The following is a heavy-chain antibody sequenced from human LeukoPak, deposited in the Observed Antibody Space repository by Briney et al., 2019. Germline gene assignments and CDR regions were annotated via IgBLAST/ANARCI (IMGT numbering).Heavy chain of an antibody. CDR2: MNPNSGNT. CDR1: GYTFTGYY. CDR3: ARDERYCSSTSCSYYMDV. D-gene: IGHD2-2*01. J-gene: IGHJ6*03. V-gene: IGHV1-8*02. Sequence: GASVKVSCKASGYTFTGYYMHWVRQAPGQGLEWMGWMNPNSGNTGYAQKFQGRVTMTRDTSTSTVYMELSSLRSEDTAVYYCARDERYCSSTSCSYYMDVWGKGTTVTVSS.